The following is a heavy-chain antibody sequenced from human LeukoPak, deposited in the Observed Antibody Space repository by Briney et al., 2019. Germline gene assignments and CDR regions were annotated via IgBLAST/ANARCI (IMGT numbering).Heavy chain of an antibody. CDR1: GYTFTSYY. Sequence: ASVKVSCKASGYTFTSYYMHWVRQAPGQGLEWMGIINPSGGSTSYAQKFQGRVTITTDESTSTAYMELSSLRSEDTAVYYCARGPGYDFWSGYYYYYMDVWGKGTTVTVSS. D-gene: IGHD3-3*01. CDR3: ARGPGYDFWSGYYYYYMDV. V-gene: IGHV1-46*01. J-gene: IGHJ6*03. CDR2: INPSGGST.